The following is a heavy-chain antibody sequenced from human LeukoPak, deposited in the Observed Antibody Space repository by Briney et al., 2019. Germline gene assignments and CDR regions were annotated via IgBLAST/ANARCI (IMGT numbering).Heavy chain of an antibody. J-gene: IGHJ4*02. V-gene: IGHV4-34*01. CDR2: INHSGST. CDR3: ASRYPRGY. CDR1: GGSFSGYY. Sequence: PAETLSLTCAVYGGSFSGYYWSWIRQPPGKGLEWIGEINHSGSTNYNPALKSRVTISVDTSKNQFSLKLSSVPAADTAVYYCASRYPRGYWSQGTLVTVSS. D-gene: IGHD3-16*02.